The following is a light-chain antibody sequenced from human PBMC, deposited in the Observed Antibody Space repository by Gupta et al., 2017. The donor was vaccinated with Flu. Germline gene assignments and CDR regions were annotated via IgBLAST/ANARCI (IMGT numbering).Light chain of an antibody. Sequence: DIQVTQSPGSLSASVGDRVTITCRTSHSISTYLNWYQQKPGTAPKVLIYAAFSLQSGVPSRFSGSGSGTDFTLTISSRQPEDFATYYCQQSDNTSWTFGQGTKVEIK. CDR3: QQSDNTSWT. CDR2: AAF. CDR1: HSISTY. V-gene: IGKV1-39*01. J-gene: IGKJ1*01.